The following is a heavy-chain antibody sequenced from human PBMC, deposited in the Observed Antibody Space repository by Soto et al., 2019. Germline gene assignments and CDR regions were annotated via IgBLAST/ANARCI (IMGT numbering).Heavy chain of an antibody. CDR2: IYSGGST. J-gene: IGHJ5*02. CDR1: GFTVSSNY. Sequence: GGSLRLSCAASGFTVSSNYMSWVRQAPGKGLEWVSVIYSGGSTYYADSVKGRFTISRDNSKNTLYLQMNSLRAEDTVVYYCARVEMEWPHGWFDPWGQGTLVTVSS. CDR3: ARVEMEWPHGWFDP. V-gene: IGHV3-66*01. D-gene: IGHD3-3*01.